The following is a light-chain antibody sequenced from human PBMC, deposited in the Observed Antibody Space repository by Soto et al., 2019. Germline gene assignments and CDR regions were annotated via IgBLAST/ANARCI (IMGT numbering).Light chain of an antibody. CDR2: SAS. J-gene: IGKJ4*01. Sequence: DIQLTQSPAFLSASVGDKVTITCRASQGISTYLAWSQQKTGKAPNLLIYSASTLQSGVPSRFSGSGSGTEFTLTISSLQPEDFATYFCQQINSYPVTFGGGTKVEIK. CDR1: QGISTY. V-gene: IGKV1-9*01. CDR3: QQINSYPVT.